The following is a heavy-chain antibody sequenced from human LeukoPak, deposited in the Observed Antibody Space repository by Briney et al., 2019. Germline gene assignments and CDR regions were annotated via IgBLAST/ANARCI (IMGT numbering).Heavy chain of an antibody. Sequence: GGSLRLSCAASGFTVNKYGMPWVRQAPGKGLEWVSFIRFDGGNEYYAESVKGRFTVSRDNSKNTLYLQMNRLRAEDSALYYCAKGDFRGYYGRDQFDFWGQGTLVTVSS. D-gene: IGHD4-17*01. CDR2: IRFDGGNE. V-gene: IGHV3-30*02. J-gene: IGHJ4*02. CDR1: GFTVNKYG. CDR3: AKGDFRGYYGRDQFDF.